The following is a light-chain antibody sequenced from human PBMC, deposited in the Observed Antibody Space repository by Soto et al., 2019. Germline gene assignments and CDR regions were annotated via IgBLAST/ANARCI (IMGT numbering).Light chain of an antibody. V-gene: IGLV2-14*03. CDR2: DVS. CDR1: SSDIGGFDY. Sequence: QSVLTQPASVSGSPGQSITIPCTGTSSDIGGFDYVSWYQQFPGRAPKLMIYDVSKRSLGVSNRFSGSKSGNTASLTISGLQAEDEADYFCGSYTTSSIVVFGGGTKLTVL. CDR3: GSYTTSSIVV. J-gene: IGLJ2*01.